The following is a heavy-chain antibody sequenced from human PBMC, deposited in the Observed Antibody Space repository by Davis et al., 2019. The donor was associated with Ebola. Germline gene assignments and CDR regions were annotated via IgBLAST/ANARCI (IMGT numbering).Heavy chain of an antibody. CDR1: GFTFSSRW. V-gene: IGHV3-NL1*01. CDR2: ISSGGGAP. J-gene: IGHJ4*02. CDR3: AIIPPPNPDY. D-gene: IGHD2-21*01. Sequence: GESLKISCAASGFTFSSRWMHWVRQAPGKGLEWVSDISSGGGAPYYADSVKGRFTISRDNSKNTLYLQMNSLRAEDTAVYYCAIIPPPNPDYWGQGTLVTVSS.